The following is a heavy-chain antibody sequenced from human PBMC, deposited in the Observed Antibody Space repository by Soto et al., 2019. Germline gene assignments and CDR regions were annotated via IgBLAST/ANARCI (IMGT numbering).Heavy chain of an antibody. CDR2: ISWNSVSI. D-gene: IGHD2-21*02. V-gene: IGHV3-9*01. CDR1: GFTFDDYA. J-gene: IGHJ4*02. Sequence: EVQLVESGGGLVQPGRSLRLSCAASGFTFDDYAMHWVRQAPVKGLEWVSGISWNSVSIGYADSVKGRFTISRDNAKYSLYMQMNILRAEDTALYYCAKDILAYWGGDCSGGLDYWVQGTLVTVSS. CDR3: AKDILAYWGGDCSGGLDY.